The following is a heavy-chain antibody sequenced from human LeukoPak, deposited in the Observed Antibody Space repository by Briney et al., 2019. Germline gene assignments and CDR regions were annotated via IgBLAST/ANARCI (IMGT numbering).Heavy chain of an antibody. Sequence: ASVKVSCKASGYTFINYAINWGRQAPGQRLEWMGWINAGNGNTKYSQKFQGGVTMTRDTSISTAYMELSRLRSDDTAVYYCARDFAGAAAGIDYWGQGTLVTVSS. CDR3: ARDFAGAAAGIDY. CDR1: GYTFINYA. CDR2: INAGNGNT. J-gene: IGHJ4*02. D-gene: IGHD6-13*01. V-gene: IGHV1-3*01.